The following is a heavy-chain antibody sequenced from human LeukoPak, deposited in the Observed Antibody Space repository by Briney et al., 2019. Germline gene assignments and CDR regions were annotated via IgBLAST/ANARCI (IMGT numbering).Heavy chain of an antibody. CDR1: GGSISSGGYS. D-gene: IGHD5-18*01. Sequence: PSQTLSLTCAVSGGSISSGGYSWSWIRQPPGKGLEWIVYIYHSGSTYYNPSLKSRVAISVDRSKNQFSLKLSSVTAADTAVYYCARGRGYSYGYGGYFDYWGQGTLVTVSS. J-gene: IGHJ4*02. CDR2: IYHSGST. V-gene: IGHV4-30-2*01. CDR3: ARGRGYSYGYGGYFDY.